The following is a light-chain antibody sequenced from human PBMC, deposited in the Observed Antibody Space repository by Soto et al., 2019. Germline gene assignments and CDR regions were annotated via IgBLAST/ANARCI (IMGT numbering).Light chain of an antibody. V-gene: IGLV2-11*01. CDR1: SSDVGGYNY. CDR3: CSYAGGSYV. CDR2: DVS. Sequence: QSALTQPRSVSGSPGQSVAISCTGTSSDVGGYNYVSWYQQHPGKAPKLMIYDVSKRPSGVPDRFSGSKSGNTASLTISGLQAEDGADYYCCSYAGGSYVFGTGTKLTVL. J-gene: IGLJ1*01.